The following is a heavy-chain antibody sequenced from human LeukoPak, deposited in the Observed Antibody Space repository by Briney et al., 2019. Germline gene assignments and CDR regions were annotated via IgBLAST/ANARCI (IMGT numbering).Heavy chain of an antibody. CDR2: TYYRSKWYN. CDR1: GDSVSTNSAT. CDR3: ARLVGASWFDS. J-gene: IGHJ5*01. D-gene: IGHD1-26*01. V-gene: IGHV6-1*01. Sequence: SQTLSLTCAISGDSVSTNSATWTWLRQSPSRGLEWLGRTYYRSKWYNDYAVSMKSRITINPDTSKNQFSLQVNSVTPEDTAVYYCARLVGASWFDSWGQGTLVTVSS.